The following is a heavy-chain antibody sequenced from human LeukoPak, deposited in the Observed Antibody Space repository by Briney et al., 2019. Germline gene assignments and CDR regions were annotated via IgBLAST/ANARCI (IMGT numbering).Heavy chain of an antibody. CDR3: AIPPLSGSGSSRPLAGMDV. D-gene: IGHD3-10*01. J-gene: IGHJ6*02. V-gene: IGHV3-48*04. CDR2: ISHTGTTM. Sequence: GGSLRLSCAASGFTFSSYSMSWVRQAPGEGLEWVSYISHTGTTMSYADSVKGRFTISRDNARNSLYLQMNSLRAEDTAVYYCAIPPLSGSGSSRPLAGMDVWGQGTTVTVSS. CDR1: GFTFSSYS.